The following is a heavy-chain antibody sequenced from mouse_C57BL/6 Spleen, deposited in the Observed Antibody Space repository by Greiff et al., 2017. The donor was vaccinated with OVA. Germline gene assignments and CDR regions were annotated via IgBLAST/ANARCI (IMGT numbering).Heavy chain of an antibody. D-gene: IGHD1-1*01. CDR1: GFSFPSYG. CDR3: AKESYYGSSPYWYFDV. Sequence: VKLMESGPGLVQPSQRLSITCPVPGFSFPSYGVHWVRQSPGKGLEWLGVIWRGGSTDYNAAFMSRLSITKDNSKSQVFFKMNRLQSDDTAIYYCAKESYYGSSPYWYFDVWGTGTTVTVSS. J-gene: IGHJ1*03. CDR2: IWRGGST. V-gene: IGHV2-5*01.